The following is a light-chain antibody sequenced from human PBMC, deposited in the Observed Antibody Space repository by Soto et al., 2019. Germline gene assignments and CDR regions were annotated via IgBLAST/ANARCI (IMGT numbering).Light chain of an antibody. V-gene: IGKV3-20*01. CDR3: QEYGNSLWT. J-gene: IGKJ1*01. Sequence: MVFTQSPGTLSLSPGQRAPLSLRSSQTVSSIHLAWYQQKAGQAPRLLIYGASTRATGIPDRFSGSGFGTDFTLTISRLEPEDFAVYYCQEYGNSLWTFGQGTKVDI. CDR2: GAS. CDR1: QTVSSIH.